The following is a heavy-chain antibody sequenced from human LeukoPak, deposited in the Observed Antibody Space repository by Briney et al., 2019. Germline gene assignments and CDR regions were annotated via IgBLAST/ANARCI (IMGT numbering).Heavy chain of an antibody. CDR1: GGSFSGYY. CDR3: ARGPIPIRATRAFDT. D-gene: IGHD2-15*01. V-gene: IGHV4-34*01. J-gene: IGHJ3*02. Sequence: PSETLSLTCAVYGGSFSGYYWSWIRQPPGKGLEWIGEINHSGSTNYNPSLKSRVTISVDTSKNQFSLKLSSVTAADTAVYYCARGPIPIRATRAFDTWGQGTMVTVSS. CDR2: INHSGST.